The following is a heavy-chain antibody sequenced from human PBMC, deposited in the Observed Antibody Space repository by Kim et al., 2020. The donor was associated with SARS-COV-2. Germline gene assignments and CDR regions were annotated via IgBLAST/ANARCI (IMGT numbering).Heavy chain of an antibody. V-gene: IGHV3-30*18. CDR2: ISYDGSNK. D-gene: IGHD3-22*01. CDR3: AKEIVGLLLSLAGWFDP. CDR1: GFTFSSYG. Sequence: GGSLRLSCAASGFTFSSYGMHWVRQAPGKGLEWVAVISYDGSNKYYADSVKGRFTISRDNSKNTLYLQMNSLRAEDTAVYYCAKEIVGLLLSLAGWFDPWGQGTLVTVSS. J-gene: IGHJ5*02.